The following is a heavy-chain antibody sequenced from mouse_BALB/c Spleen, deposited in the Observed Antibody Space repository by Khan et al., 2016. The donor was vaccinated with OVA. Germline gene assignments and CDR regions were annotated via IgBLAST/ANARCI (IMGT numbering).Heavy chain of an antibody. J-gene: IGHJ4*01. CDR1: GFSLSRYS. CDR3: ARKKYGNYVALDY. D-gene: IGHD2-10*02. Sequence: VELVESGPGLVAPSQSLSITCTVSGFSLSRYSVHWVRQPPGKGLEWLGMVWSGGSTDYNSALISRRSISKDNSKSQVFLKMNRLQTGETAKYSCARKKYGNYVALDYWGQGTSVTVSS. V-gene: IGHV2-6-4*01. CDR2: VWSGGST.